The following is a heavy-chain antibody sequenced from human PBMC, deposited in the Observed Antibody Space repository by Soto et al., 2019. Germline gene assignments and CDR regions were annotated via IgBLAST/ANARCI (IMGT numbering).Heavy chain of an antibody. V-gene: IGHV4-34*12. D-gene: IGHD1-26*01. CDR3: ARQRPTVGRWEFANYYGMDV. CDR1: GGSFSAYY. Sequence: PSETLSLTCAVYGGSFSAYYWSWVRQPPGKGLEWIGEIIHSESTKYNPSLKSRVTISVDTSKNQFSLKLSSVTAADTAVYYCARQRPTVGRWEFANYYGMDVWGQGTPVTVS. J-gene: IGHJ6*02. CDR2: IIHSEST.